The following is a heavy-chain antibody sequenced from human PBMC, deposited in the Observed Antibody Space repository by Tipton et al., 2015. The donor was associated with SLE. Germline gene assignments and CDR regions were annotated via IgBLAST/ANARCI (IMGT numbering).Heavy chain of an antibody. D-gene: IGHD1-26*01. J-gene: IGHJ4*02. Sequence: GSLRLSCAASGFTFSSYGMHWVRQAPGKGLEWVAFIRYDGSNKYYADSVKGRITISRGNSKNTVYLQMNSLRPEDTAVYFCACGGWWELLAYWGQGTLVTVSS. V-gene: IGHV3-30*02. CDR1: GFTFSSYG. CDR3: ACGGWWELLAY. CDR2: IRYDGSNK.